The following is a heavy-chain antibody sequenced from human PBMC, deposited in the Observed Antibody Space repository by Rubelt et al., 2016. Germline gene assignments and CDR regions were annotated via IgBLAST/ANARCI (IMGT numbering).Heavy chain of an antibody. CDR2: IYYSGST. V-gene: IGHV4-34*01. Sequence: QVQLQQWGAGLLKPSETLSLTCAVYGGSFSGYYWSWIRQPPGKGLEWIGSIYYSGSTYYNPSLKSGVTISVDTSKNQFSLKLSSVTAADTAVYYCARVMGYYGSGSYCWFDPWGQGTLVTVSS. D-gene: IGHD3-10*01. CDR3: ARVMGYYGSGSYCWFDP. CDR1: GGSFSGYY. J-gene: IGHJ5*02.